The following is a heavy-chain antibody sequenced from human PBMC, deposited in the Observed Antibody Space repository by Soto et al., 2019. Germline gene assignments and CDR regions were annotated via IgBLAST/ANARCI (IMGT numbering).Heavy chain of an antibody. D-gene: IGHD3-22*01. CDR3: ARDYYKYYDSSGYYRSPAY. J-gene: IGHJ4*02. V-gene: IGHV3-30-3*01. CDR2: ISYDGSDK. CDR1: GFTFSSYA. Sequence: GGSLRLSCAACGFTFSSYAMHWVRQAPGKGLEWVALISYDGSDKDYADSVKGRFTISRDNSRNTLFLQMNSLRAEDTAVYYCARDYYKYYDSSGYYRSPAYWGQGTLVTVS.